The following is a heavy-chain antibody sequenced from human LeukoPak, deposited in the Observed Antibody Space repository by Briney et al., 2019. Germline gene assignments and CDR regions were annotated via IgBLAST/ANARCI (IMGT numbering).Heavy chain of an antibody. Sequence: GGSLRLSCAASGFTFSSYWMSWVRQAPGKGLEWVANIKQDGSEKYYVDSVKGRFTISRDNAKNSLYLQMKSLRAEDTAVYYCARESGKVSYMDVWGKGPRSPSP. D-gene: IGHD2/OR15-2a*01. CDR2: IKQDGSEK. J-gene: IGHJ6*03. CDR3: ARESGKVSYMDV. CDR1: GFTFSSYW. V-gene: IGHV3-7*01.